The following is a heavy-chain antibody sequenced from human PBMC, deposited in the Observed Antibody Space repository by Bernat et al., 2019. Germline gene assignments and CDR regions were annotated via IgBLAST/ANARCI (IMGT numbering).Heavy chain of an antibody. CDR1: GFTFSDYY. J-gene: IGHJ6*03. CDR2: ISSSSSYT. CDR3: ARGTSTSAPYMDV. Sequence: QVQLVESGGGLVKPGGSLRLSCAASGFTFSDYYMSWIRQAPGKGLDWVSYISSSSSYTNYANSVRGRFTISRDNAKNTLCLQMNSLRAEDTAVDYCARGTSTSAPYMDVWGKGTTVTVSS. V-gene: IGHV3-11*05.